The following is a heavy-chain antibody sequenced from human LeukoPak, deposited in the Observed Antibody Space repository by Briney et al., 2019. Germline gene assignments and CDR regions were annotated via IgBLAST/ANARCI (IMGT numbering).Heavy chain of an antibody. J-gene: IGHJ4*02. Sequence: GESLKISCTGSEDTFTTYWIAWVRQMPGKGLEWMGIIYPGDSDTRYSPSFQGQVTISADKSISTAYLQWSSLKASDTAMYYCARHRSYSSGWDSVGYWGQGTLVTVSS. V-gene: IGHV5-51*01. D-gene: IGHD6-19*01. CDR3: ARHRSYSSGWDSVGY. CDR1: EDTFTTYW. CDR2: IYPGDSDT.